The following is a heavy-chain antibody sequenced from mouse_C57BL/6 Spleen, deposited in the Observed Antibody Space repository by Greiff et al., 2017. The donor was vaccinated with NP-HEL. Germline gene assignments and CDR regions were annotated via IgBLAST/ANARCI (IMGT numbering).Heavy chain of an antibody. CDR3: ANLYYGKGNAMDY. CDR1: GFSLTSYG. J-gene: IGHJ4*01. CDR2: IWRGGST. Sequence: VQRVESGPGLVQPSQSLSITCTVSGFSLTSYGVHWVRQSPGKGLEWLGVIWRGGSTDYNAAFMSRLSITKDNSKSQVFFKMNSLQADDTAIYYCANLYYGKGNAMDYWGQGTSVTVSS. D-gene: IGHD2-1*01. V-gene: IGHV2-5*01.